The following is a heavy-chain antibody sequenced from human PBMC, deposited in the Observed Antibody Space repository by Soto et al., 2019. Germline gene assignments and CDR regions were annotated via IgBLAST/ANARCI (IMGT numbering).Heavy chain of an antibody. CDR1: GFTFSSYS. V-gene: IGHV3-21*01. Sequence: VGSLRLSCAASGFTFSSYSMNWVRQAPGKGLEWVSSISSSSSYIYYADSVKGRFTISRDNAKNSLYLQMNSLRAEDTAVYYCARDRIAAALNWFDPWGQGTLVTVSS. J-gene: IGHJ5*02. CDR2: ISSSSSYI. CDR3: ARDRIAAALNWFDP. D-gene: IGHD6-13*01.